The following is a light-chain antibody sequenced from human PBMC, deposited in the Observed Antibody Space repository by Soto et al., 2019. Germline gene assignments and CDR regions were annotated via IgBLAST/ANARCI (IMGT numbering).Light chain of an antibody. J-gene: IGKJ1*01. CDR1: QSVSSNY. V-gene: IGKV3-20*01. CDR2: GAS. Sequence: EIVLTQSPGTLSLSPGERATLSCRASQSVSSNYLAWYQQKPGQAPRLLIYGASSRATGIPDRFSGSGSGTDFTLTIRRLEPEDFAAYYCQQYGSSYPWTFGQGTKVDIK. CDR3: QQYGSSYPWT.